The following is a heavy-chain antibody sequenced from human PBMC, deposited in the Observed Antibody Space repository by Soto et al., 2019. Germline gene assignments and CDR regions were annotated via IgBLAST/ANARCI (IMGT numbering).Heavy chain of an antibody. CDR1: GGSISSGGYC. CDR2: LSYSGST. Sequence: QVQLQESGPGLVKPSQTLSLTCTVSGGSISSGGYCWSWIRQHPGKGLEWMGHLSYSGSTYYNPSLKSRVTISVDTSKNQISLKLSSVTAADTAVYYCARDGWDSSGYYYDYWGQGTRVTVAS. V-gene: IGHV4-31*03. CDR3: ARDGWDSSGYYYDY. J-gene: IGHJ4*02. D-gene: IGHD3-22*01.